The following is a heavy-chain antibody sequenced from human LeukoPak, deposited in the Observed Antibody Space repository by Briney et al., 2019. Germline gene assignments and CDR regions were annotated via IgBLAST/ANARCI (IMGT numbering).Heavy chain of an antibody. CDR1: GFTFSSYA. V-gene: IGHV3-23*01. J-gene: IGHJ6*02. D-gene: IGHD3-10*01. Sequence: HPGGSLRLSCAASGFTFSSYAMSWVRQAPGKGLEWVSAISGSGGSTYYADSVKGRFTISRDNSKNTLYLQMNSLRAEDTAVYYCARDAWFGDHTLYYYYGMDVWGQGTTVTVSS. CDR2: ISGSGGST. CDR3: ARDAWFGDHTLYYYYGMDV.